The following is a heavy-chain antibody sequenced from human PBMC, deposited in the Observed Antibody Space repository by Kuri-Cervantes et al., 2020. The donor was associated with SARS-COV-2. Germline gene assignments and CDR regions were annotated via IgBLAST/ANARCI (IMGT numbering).Heavy chain of an antibody. CDR1: GLTFSTFA. Sequence: GGSLRLSCAASGLTFSTFAMGWVRQAPGKGREWVSFIDNAASNTYYADFVKGRFTISRDSSTNMVSLQMNSLRGDDTAVYYCAKDLYESGGYTWAYWGQGTRVTVSS. CDR3: AKDLYESGGYTWAY. CDR2: IDNAASNT. J-gene: IGHJ4*02. D-gene: IGHD3-22*01. V-gene: IGHV3-23*03.